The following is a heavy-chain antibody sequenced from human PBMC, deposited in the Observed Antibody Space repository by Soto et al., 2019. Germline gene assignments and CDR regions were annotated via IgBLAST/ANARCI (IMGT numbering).Heavy chain of an antibody. J-gene: IGHJ4*02. V-gene: IGHV4-4*02. CDR3: AREVQLSNFDY. CDR1: CGSISSRNW. D-gene: IGHD6-6*01. CDR2: IYHSGST. Sequence: SETLSLTCAVSCGSISSRNWWSWVRQPPGKGLEWIGEIYHSGSTNYNPSLKSRVTISVDKSKNQFSLKLSSVTAADTAVYYCAREVQLSNFDYWGQGTLVTVSS.